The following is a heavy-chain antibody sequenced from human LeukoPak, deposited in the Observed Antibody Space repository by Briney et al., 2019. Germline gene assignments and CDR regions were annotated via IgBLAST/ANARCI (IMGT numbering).Heavy chain of an antibody. Sequence: SETLSLTCTVSGGSISSSSYYWGWIRQPPGKGLEWIGRIYTSGSTNYNPSLKSRVTMSVDTSKNQFSLKLSSVTAADTAVYYCARDLEETADSSGIRPYYFDYWGQGTLVTVSS. CDR1: GGSISSSSYY. CDR2: IYTSGST. V-gene: IGHV4-39*07. D-gene: IGHD3-22*01. J-gene: IGHJ4*02. CDR3: ARDLEETADSSGIRPYYFDY.